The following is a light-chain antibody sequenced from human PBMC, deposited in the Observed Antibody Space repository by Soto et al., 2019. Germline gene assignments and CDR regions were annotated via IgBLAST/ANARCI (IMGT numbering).Light chain of an antibody. J-gene: IGLJ1*01. Sequence: QDVLTQPDSMSGSPGQSITISCGGTSSDVGAYIYVSWYQQFPGKAPKLILYEVNNRPSGVSNRFSGSKSGTTASLTISGLQPEDEADYYCSAYSDIDTKVFGTGTKVTVL. CDR3: SAYSDIDTKV. CDR2: EVN. CDR1: SSDVGAYIY. V-gene: IGLV2-14*03.